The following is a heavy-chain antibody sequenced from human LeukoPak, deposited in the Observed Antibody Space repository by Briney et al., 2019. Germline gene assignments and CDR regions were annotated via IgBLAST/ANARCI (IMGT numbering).Heavy chain of an antibody. CDR3: ARRGSRYSYGPFDY. CDR1: GFTFSSYA. Sequence: GGSLRLSCAASGFTFSSYAMSWVRQAPGKGLEWVANIKQDGSEKYYVDSVKGRFTISRDNAKNSLYLQMNSLRAEDTAVYYCARRGSRYSYGPFDYWGQGTLVTVSS. V-gene: IGHV3-7*01. J-gene: IGHJ4*02. D-gene: IGHD5-18*01. CDR2: IKQDGSEK.